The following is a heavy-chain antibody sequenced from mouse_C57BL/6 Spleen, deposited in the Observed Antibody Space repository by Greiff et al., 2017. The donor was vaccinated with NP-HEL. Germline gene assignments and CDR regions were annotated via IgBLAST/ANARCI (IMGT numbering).Heavy chain of an antibody. D-gene: IGHD2-4*01. Sequence: VQLQQPGAELVKPGASVKVSCKASGYTFTSYWMHWVKQRPGQGLEWIGRIHPSDSDTNYNQKFKGKAILTVDKSSSTAYMQLSSLTSEDSAVYYCAIGPPIYYDDENYAMDYWGQGTSVTVSS. CDR3: AIGPPIYYDDENYAMDY. J-gene: IGHJ4*01. V-gene: IGHV1-74*01. CDR1: GYTFTSYW. CDR2: IHPSDSDT.